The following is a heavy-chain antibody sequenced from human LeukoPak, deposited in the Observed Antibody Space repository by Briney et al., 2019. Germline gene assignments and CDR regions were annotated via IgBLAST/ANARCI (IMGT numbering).Heavy chain of an antibody. CDR2: ISAYNGNT. CDR3: ARVPEQWLAPDY. CDR1: GYTFTSYG. V-gene: IGHV1-18*01. Sequence: ASVKVSCKASGYTFTSYGISSVRQAPGHGLEGMGWISAYNGNTNYAQKLQGRVTMTTDTSTSTAYMELRSLRSDDTAVYYCARVPEQWLAPDYWGQGTLVTVSS. J-gene: IGHJ4*02. D-gene: IGHD6-19*01.